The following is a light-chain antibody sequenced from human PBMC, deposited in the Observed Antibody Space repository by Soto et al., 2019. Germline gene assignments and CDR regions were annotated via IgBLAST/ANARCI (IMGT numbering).Light chain of an antibody. CDR2: NAS. V-gene: IGKV1-5*03. CDR1: QTISSW. J-gene: IGKJ2*01. Sequence: DIQMTQSPSTLSACVGDRVTITCRASQTISSWLAWYQQKPGKAPNLLIYNASSLESGVPSRFSGSGSGTEFTLTISSLQPEEFATYYCQQYNSYTYTFGQGTKLAIK. CDR3: QQYNSYTYT.